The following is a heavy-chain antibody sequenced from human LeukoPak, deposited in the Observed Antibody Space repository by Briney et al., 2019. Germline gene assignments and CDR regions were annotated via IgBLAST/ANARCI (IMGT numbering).Heavy chain of an antibody. CDR2: MYYTGRN. CDR3: AKKGYYDGSGYYMYYFDH. Sequence: SETLSLTCTVSGGSISSYYWSWIRQPPGKGLEWIGFMYYTGRNNYNPSLKSRVTISVDTSKNQFSLKLSSVTAADTAVYYCAKKGYYDGSGYYMYYFDHWGQGTLVTVSS. V-gene: IGHV4-59*08. D-gene: IGHD3-22*01. CDR1: GGSISSYY. J-gene: IGHJ4*02.